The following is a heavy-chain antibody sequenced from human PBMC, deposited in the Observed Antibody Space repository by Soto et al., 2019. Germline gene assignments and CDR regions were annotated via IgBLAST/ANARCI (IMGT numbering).Heavy chain of an antibody. CDR1: GGSISSYY. Sequence: SETLSLTCTVSGGSISSYYWSWIRQPPGKGLEWIGYIYYSGSTNYNPSLKSRVTIPVDTSKNQFSLKLSSVTAADTAVYYCAGEGLGRNDDAFDIWGQGTMVTVSS. D-gene: IGHD1-26*01. CDR3: AGEGLGRNDDAFDI. J-gene: IGHJ3*02. CDR2: IYYSGST. V-gene: IGHV4-59*01.